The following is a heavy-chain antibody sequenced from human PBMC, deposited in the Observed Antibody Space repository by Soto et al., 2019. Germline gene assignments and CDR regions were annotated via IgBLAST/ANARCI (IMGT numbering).Heavy chain of an antibody. J-gene: IGHJ4*02. CDR2: IWYDGSNK. Sequence: GGSLRLSCAASGFTFSSYGMHWVRQAPGKGLEWVAVIWYDGSNKYYADSVKGRFTISRDNSKNTLYLQMNSLRAEDTAVYYCARDRVAARPGYFDYWGQGTLVTVSS. CDR3: ARDRVAARPGYFDY. V-gene: IGHV3-33*01. CDR1: GFTFSSYG. D-gene: IGHD6-6*01.